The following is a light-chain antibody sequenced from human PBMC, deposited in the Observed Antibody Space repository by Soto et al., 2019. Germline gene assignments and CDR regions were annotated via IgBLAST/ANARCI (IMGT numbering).Light chain of an antibody. V-gene: IGLV2-8*01. Sequence: QSALTQPPSASGSPGQSVTISCTGSSSDIGAYNFVSWYQQHPGKAPKVIISEVYKRPSGVPYRFSGSKSGNTASLTISGLLAEDEADYYCSAHAGSNSPFAFGSGTKLTVL. J-gene: IGLJ1*01. CDR2: EVY. CDR3: SAHAGSNSPFA. CDR1: SSDIGAYNF.